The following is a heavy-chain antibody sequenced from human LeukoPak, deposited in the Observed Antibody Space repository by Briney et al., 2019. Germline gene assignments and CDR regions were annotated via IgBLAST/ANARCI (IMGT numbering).Heavy chain of an antibody. CDR3: AKETPWFGDWYFDL. CDR1: GFTFSNDD. D-gene: IGHD3-10*01. CDR2: ISGDGYRT. J-gene: IGHJ2*01. V-gene: IGHV3-23*01. Sequence: GGSLRFSCAASGFTFSNDDLNWVRQAPGKGLEWVSGISGDGYRTYYAGSVKGRFTISRDNSKNTLSLQMNSLRAEDTAVYYCAKETPWFGDWYFDLWGRGTLVTVSS.